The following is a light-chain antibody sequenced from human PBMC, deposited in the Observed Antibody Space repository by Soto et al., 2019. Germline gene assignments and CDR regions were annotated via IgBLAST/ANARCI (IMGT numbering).Light chain of an antibody. CDR3: SAYVGSTLV. CDR2: EGS. J-gene: IGLJ3*02. CDR1: SSDVGSNSL. V-gene: IGLV2-23*01. Sequence: QSALTQPASVSGTPGQSITISCTGTSSDVGSNSLVSWYQQHPGKAPRLMIYEGSKRPSGVSNRFSGSRSANTASLTISGLQADDECEYYCSAYVGSTLVFGGGTKVTVL.